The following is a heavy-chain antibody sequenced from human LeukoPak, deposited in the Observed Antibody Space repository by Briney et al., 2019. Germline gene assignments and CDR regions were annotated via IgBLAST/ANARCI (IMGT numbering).Heavy chain of an antibody. Sequence: GASVKVSCKASGYTFSGYSIHWVRQAPGQGLEWMGWVNPNSGGANYAQRFQGRVTMTRDTSISTAYMELSRLRSDDTAVYYCARGYCSSNNCYDFPFWGQGTLVTVSS. D-gene: IGHD2-2*01. J-gene: IGHJ4*02. CDR2: VNPNSGGA. V-gene: IGHV1-2*02. CDR1: GYTFSGYS. CDR3: ARGYCSSNNCYDFPF.